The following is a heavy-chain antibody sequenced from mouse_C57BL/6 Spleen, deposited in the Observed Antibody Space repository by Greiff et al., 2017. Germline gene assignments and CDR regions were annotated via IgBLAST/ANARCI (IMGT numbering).Heavy chain of an antibody. V-gene: IGHV1-42*01. Sequence: DVQLQESGPELVKPGASVKISCKASGYSFTGYYMNWVKQSPEKSLEWIGEINPSTGGTTYNQKFKAKATLTVDKSSSTAYMQLKSLTSEDSAVYYCASTVVAHYFDYWGQGTTLTVSS. J-gene: IGHJ2*01. D-gene: IGHD1-1*01. CDR3: ASTVVAHYFDY. CDR2: INPSTGGT. CDR1: GYSFTGYY.